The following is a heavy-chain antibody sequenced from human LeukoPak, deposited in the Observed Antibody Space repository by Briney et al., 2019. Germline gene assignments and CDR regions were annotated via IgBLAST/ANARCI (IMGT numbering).Heavy chain of an antibody. Sequence: PSGTLSLTCAASGGSISSNYIRCCSHQPPGEGLEGIVILFYSGSTLYNPSLKSRFTISIATSKNQFSLGLTSVTAADTAVYYCARARGRYIDFLDYWGQGTLITVSS. CDR3: ARARGRYIDFLDY. V-gene: IGHV4-39*02. J-gene: IGHJ4*02. CDR1: GGSISSNYI. D-gene: IGHD3-9*01. CDR2: LFYSGST.